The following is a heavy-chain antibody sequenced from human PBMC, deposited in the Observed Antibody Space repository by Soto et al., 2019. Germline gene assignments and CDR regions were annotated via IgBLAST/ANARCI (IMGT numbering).Heavy chain of an antibody. V-gene: IGHV1-8*01. CDR2: MNPNTGNT. Sequence: QAQLVQSGAEVRRPGASVKVSCKASGYTFGSHYINWVRQAPGQGLEWMGWMNPNTGNTGYAQNLQGRVTMTRTASISTAYMELSGLKSEDTAVYYCARVGPRAFDIWGQGTMVTVSS. J-gene: IGHJ3*02. CDR3: ARVGPRAFDI. CDR1: GYTFGSHY.